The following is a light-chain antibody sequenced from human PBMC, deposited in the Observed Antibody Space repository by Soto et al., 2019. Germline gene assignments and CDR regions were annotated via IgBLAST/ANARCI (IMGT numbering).Light chain of an antibody. Sequence: QCVLTQPPSASETPGQRVSISFSGSGSKIGSNTVHWYQQLPGTAPKPLMYNNNQRPSGVPDRFSGSKSGTSASLAISGLQSEDEADYYCAAWDDSLSGYVFGTGTKVTVL. CDR2: NNN. V-gene: IGLV1-44*01. CDR3: AAWDDSLSGYV. CDR1: GSKIGSNT. J-gene: IGLJ1*01.